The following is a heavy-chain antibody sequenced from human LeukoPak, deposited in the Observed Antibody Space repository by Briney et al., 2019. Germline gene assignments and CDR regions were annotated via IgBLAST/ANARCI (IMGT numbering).Heavy chain of an antibody. CDR2: ISSSGSTI. Sequence: GGSLRLSCAASGFTFSSYEMNWVRQAPGKGLEWVSYISSSGSTIYYADSVKGRFTISRDNAENSLYLQMNSLRAEDTAVYYCASPRGLWPLGYWGQGTLVTVSS. V-gene: IGHV3-48*03. J-gene: IGHJ4*02. CDR1: GFTFSSYE. CDR3: ASPRGLWPLGY. D-gene: IGHD5-18*01.